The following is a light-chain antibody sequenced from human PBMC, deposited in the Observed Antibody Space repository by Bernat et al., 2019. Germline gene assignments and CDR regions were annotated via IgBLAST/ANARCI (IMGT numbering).Light chain of an antibody. CDR2: DVS. J-gene: IGLJ1*01. CDR1: SSDVGYYNY. Sequence: QSALTQPASVSGSPGQSITISCTGTSSDVGYYNYVSWYQQHPGKVPKVMIYDVSNRPSGVSNRFSGSKSGNTASLTISGLQAEDEADYYCNSYSSTTTPYVFGTGTSVTVL. CDR3: NSYSSTTTPYV. V-gene: IGLV2-14*03.